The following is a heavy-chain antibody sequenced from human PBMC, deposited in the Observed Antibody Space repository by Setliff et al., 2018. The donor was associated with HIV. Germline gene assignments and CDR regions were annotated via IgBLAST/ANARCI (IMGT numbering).Heavy chain of an antibody. CDR3: AGGDLYGDYAFSY. D-gene: IGHD4-17*01. CDR2: IYYSGST. V-gene: IGHV4-59*11. CDR1: GGSISSHY. J-gene: IGHJ4*02. Sequence: KSSETLSLTCTVSGGSISSHYWSWIRQPPGKGLEWIGSIYYSGSTNYNPSLKSRVTISVDTSKNQFSLKLSSVTAADTAVYYCAGGDLYGDYAFSYWGQGTLVTVSS.